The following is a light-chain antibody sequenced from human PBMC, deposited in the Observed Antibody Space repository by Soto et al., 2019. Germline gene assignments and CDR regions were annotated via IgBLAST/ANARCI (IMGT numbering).Light chain of an antibody. J-gene: IGLJ1*01. CDR3: AALEDSLNVYV. V-gene: IGLV1-44*01. Sequence: QPVLTQPPSASGTHGQRVPITCSGSSSNIGSNTVNWYQQLPGTAPKLLIYSNNQRPSGVPDRFSGSKSGTSASLAISGLHSEDEADYYCAALEDSLNVYVFGTGTKVTV. CDR2: SNN. CDR1: SSNIGSNT.